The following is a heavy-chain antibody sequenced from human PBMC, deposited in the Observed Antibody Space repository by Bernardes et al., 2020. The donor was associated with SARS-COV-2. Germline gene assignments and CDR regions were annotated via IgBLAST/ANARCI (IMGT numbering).Heavy chain of an antibody. D-gene: IGHD3-10*01. V-gene: IGHV1-18*01. CDR3: ARDRKVRGITNNWFDP. J-gene: IGHJ5*02. CDR1: GYIFSAFG. CDR2: INPYKGNT. Sequence: ASVKASCKTSGYIFSAFGISWVRQAPGQGLEWMGWINPYKGNTDYAQKFQGRVTMTTDTSTSTAYMELRSLSFDDTAVYFCARDRKVRGITNNWFDPWGQGTLVTVSS.